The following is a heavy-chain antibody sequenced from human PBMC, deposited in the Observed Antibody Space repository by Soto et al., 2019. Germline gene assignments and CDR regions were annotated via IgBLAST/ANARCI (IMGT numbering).Heavy chain of an antibody. J-gene: IGHJ4*02. CDR3: ARDSFGAYYYDSSGSSAFDY. CDR2: ISAYNGNT. Sequence: ASVKVSCKASGYTFTSYGISWVRQAPGQGLEWMGWISAYNGNTNYAQKLQGRVTMTTDTSTSTAYMELRSLRSDDTAVYYCARDSFGAYYYDSSGSSAFDYWGQGTLVTV. V-gene: IGHV1-18*01. D-gene: IGHD3-22*01. CDR1: GYTFTSYG.